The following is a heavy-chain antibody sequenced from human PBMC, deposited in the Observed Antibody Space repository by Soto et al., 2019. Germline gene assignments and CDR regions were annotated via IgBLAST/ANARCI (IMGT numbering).Heavy chain of an antibody. CDR3: ATTGGYCSSTSCYREIYFDY. D-gene: IGHD2-2*02. J-gene: IGHJ4*02. CDR1: GFTLSNHW. Sequence: GGSLRLSCAASGFTLSNHWMSWVRQAPGKGLEWVANIKEEGSDKYYVDSVKGRFTISRDNAKNSLYLQMNSLRAEDTAVYYCATTGGYCSSTSCYREIYFDYWGQGTPVTVSS. CDR2: IKEEGSDK. V-gene: IGHV3-7*01.